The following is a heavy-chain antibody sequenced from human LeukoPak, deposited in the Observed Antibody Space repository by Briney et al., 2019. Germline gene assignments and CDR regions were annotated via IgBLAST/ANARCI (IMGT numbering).Heavy chain of an antibody. CDR3: ARDPTTTYYYDSRAAFDT. CDR1: GFTFSSYS. CDR2: ISSSSSYI. V-gene: IGHV3-21*01. Sequence: GGSLRLSCAASGFTFSSYSMNWVRQAPGKGLEWVSSISSSSSYIYYADSVKGRFTISRDNAKNSLYLQMNSLRAEDTAVYYCARDPTTTYYYDSRAAFDTWGQGTMVTVSS. D-gene: IGHD3-22*01. J-gene: IGHJ3*02.